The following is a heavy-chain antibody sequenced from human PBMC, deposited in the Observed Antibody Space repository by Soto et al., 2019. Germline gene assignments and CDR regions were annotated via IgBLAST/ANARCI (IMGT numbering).Heavy chain of an antibody. V-gene: IGHV4-39*07. J-gene: IGHJ6*02. CDR3: ARVDYDFWSGSSPSNYGMDV. CDR2: VYSDGST. D-gene: IGHD3-3*01. CDR1: GGSISGSTYY. Sequence: SETLSLTCLVSGGSISGSTYYWGWIRQPPGKGLEWIGSVYSDGSTYYNPSLKSRVTISVDTSMNQFSLNLSSVTAADTAVYYCARVDYDFWSGSSPSNYGMDVWGQGTTVTVSS.